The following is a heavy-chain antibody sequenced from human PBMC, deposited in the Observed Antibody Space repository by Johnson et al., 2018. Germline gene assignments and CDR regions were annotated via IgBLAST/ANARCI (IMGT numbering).Heavy chain of an antibody. CDR1: GFTFSSYA. CDR2: ISYDGSNK. Sequence: QLVQSGGGVVQPGXSLRLSCXASGFTFSSYAMHWVRQAPGKGLEWVAVISYDGSNKYYADSVKGRFTISRDNSKNTLYLQMNSLRAEDTAVYYCARDRHYDFWSGYALYYYFYMDVWGKGTTVTVSS. V-gene: IGHV3-30-3*01. D-gene: IGHD3-3*01. J-gene: IGHJ6*03. CDR3: ARDRHYDFWSGYALYYYFYMDV.